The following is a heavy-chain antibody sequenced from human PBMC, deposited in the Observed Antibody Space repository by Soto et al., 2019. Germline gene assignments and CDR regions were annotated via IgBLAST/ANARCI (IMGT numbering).Heavy chain of an antibody. CDR3: CVIKRRDQYSTSGYWFDP. V-gene: IGHV3-15*01. D-gene: IGHD4-4*01. J-gene: IGHJ5*02. CDR2: IKSKADGETK. Sequence: RRLSCAASGFTFSHAWMSWVRQAPGKGLEWVGRIKSKADGETKDYGAPVGGRFTISRDDSQDILYLHMNSLRIEDTAVYYCCVIKRRDQYSTSGYWFDPWGPGTLVTVSS. CDR1: GFTFSHAW.